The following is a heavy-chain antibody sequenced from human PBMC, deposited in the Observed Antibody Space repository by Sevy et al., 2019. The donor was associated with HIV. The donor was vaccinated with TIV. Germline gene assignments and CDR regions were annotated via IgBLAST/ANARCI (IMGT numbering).Heavy chain of an antibody. J-gene: IGHJ5*02. V-gene: IGHV4-4*07. D-gene: IGHD6-13*01. Sequence: SETLSLTCTVSGGSISSYYWSWIRQPAGKGLEWIGRIYTSGSTNYNPPLKSRVTMSVDTSKNQFSLKLSSVTAADTAVYYCARERARGAAAGTLSWFDPWGQGTLVTVSS. CDR3: ARERARGAAAGTLSWFDP. CDR1: GGSISSYY. CDR2: IYTSGST.